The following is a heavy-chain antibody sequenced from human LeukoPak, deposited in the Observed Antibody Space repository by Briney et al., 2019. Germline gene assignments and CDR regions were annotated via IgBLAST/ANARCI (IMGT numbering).Heavy chain of an antibody. D-gene: IGHD3-10*01. V-gene: IGHV4-30-2*01. J-gene: IGHJ4*02. CDR3: ARGGELFFAYIDY. Sequence: SETLSLTCAVSGVSISSGGYSRHWIRQPPGKSLERIGYIYHSGSTYYNPSLKSLVTISVDRSENQFSLKLSSVTAADTAVYYCARGGELFFAYIDYWGQGTLVTVSS. CDR1: GVSISSGGYS. CDR2: IYHSGST.